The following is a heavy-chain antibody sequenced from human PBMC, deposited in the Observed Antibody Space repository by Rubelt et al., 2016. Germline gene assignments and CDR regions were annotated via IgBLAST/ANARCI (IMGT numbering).Heavy chain of an antibody. CDR2: ISVYNGNT. J-gene: IGHJ4*02. V-gene: IGHV1-18*04. Sequence: QVQLVQSGAEVKKPGASVKVSCKASGYTFTGYYLHWARHAPGQGLEWMGWISVYNGNTNYAQKFQGRVTMTAETSPSTAYIEVRGLRSDETAVYYFARDGIAAAVDYWGQGTLVTVSS. CDR3: ARDGIAAAVDY. CDR1: GYTFTGYY. D-gene: IGHD6-13*01.